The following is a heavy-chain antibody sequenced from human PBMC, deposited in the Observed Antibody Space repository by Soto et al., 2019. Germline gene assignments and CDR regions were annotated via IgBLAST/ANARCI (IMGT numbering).Heavy chain of an antibody. V-gene: IGHV3-53*01. CDR3: ARDRSDSSRDDSFDV. J-gene: IGHJ3*01. CDR2: IYSGVST. D-gene: IGHD3-3*01. Sequence: GGSLRLSFAVSGFTVSNTYMSWVRQAPGKGLEWVSFIYSGVSTHYADYVKGRFTISREDSKNTIYLQMNSLRAEDTAVYYCARDRSDSSRDDSFDVWGQGTMGTVS. CDR1: GFTVSNTY.